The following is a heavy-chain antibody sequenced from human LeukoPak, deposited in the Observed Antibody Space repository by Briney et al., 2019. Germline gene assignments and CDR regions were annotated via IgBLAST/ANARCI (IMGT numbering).Heavy chain of an antibody. CDR1: GYTFTSYY. CDR2: INPSGGST. D-gene: IGHD1-26*01. V-gene: IGHV1-46*03. Sequence: ASVKVSCKASGYTFTSYYMHWVRRAPGQGLEWMGIINPSGGSTSYAQKFQGRVTMTRDTSTSTVYMELSSLRSEDTAVYYCARTPPGTYYFDYWGQGTLVTVSS. J-gene: IGHJ4*02. CDR3: ARTPPGTYYFDY.